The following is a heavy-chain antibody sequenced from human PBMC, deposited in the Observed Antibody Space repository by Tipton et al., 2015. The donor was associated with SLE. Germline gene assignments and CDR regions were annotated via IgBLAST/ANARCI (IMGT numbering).Heavy chain of an antibody. CDR1: GYTFTSYG. CDR3: ATTVSIAVAGWYYFDY. D-gene: IGHD6-19*01. V-gene: IGHV1-18*01. Sequence: QSGPEVKKPGASVKVSCKASGYTFTSYGISWVRQAPGQGLEWMGWISAYNGNTNYAQKLQGRVTMTTDTSTSTAYMELRSLRSDDTAVYYCATTVSIAVAGWYYFDYWGQGTLVTVSS. J-gene: IGHJ4*02. CDR2: ISAYNGNT.